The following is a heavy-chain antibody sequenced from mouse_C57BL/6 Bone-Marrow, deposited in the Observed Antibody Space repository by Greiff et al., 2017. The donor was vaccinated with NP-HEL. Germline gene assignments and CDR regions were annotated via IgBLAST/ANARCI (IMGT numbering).Heavy chain of an antibody. CDR1: GYTFTSYW. J-gene: IGHJ4*01. D-gene: IGHD1-1*01. CDR2: IHPNSGST. CDR3: ARGGPTVVALYAMGY. Sequence: QVQLQQPGAELVKPGASVKLSCKASGYTFTSYWMHWVKQRPGQGLEWIGMIHPNSGSTNYNEKFKSKATLTVDKSSSTAYMQLSSLTSEDSAVYYCARGGPTVVALYAMGYWGQGTSVTVSS. V-gene: IGHV1-64*01.